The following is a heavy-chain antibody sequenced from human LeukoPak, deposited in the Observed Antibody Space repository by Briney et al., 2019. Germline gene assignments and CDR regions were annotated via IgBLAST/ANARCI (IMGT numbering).Heavy chain of an antibody. V-gene: IGHV5-51*01. J-gene: IGHJ6*02. CDR3: ARHQGATQSCYYYGMDV. D-gene: IGHD5-12*01. CDR2: IYPCDFDT. CDR1: GYTVSSAW. Sequence: GESLKISCKGSGYTVSSAWIAWGRDTPGTGLGWMGIIYPCDFDTRYSPSLQGQVTTPVEKSISTAYLQWNSLKASDTAMYYCARHQGATQSCYYYGMDVWGQGTTVTASS.